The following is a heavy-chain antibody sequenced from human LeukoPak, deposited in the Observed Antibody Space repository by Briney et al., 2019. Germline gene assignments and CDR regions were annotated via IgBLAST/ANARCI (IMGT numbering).Heavy chain of an antibody. CDR1: GGSISSYN. V-gene: IGHV4-4*07. CDR2: IYTSGTT. D-gene: IGHD5/OR15-5a*01. J-gene: IGHJ4*02. Sequence: SETLSLTCTVSGGSISSYNWSWIRQPAGKGLEWIGGIYTSGTTSYNPSLKSRVTMSVDTSKNQFSLELSSVTAADTAVYYCARGPWGSYVYEWGQGTLVTVSS. CDR3: ARGPWGSYVYE.